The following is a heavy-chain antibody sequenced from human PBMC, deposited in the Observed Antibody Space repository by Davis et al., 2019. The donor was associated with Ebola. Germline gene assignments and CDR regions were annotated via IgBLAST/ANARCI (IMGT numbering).Heavy chain of an antibody. CDR3: ARQTGGTGYYVDF. J-gene: IGHJ4*02. D-gene: IGHD1-1*01. Sequence: GESLKISCKGSGYNIRDYWIGWVRQMPGKGLEWMGFIYPNDADTGYSPAFQGQVTISADKAINTAYLQWSSLKASDTAIYYCARQTGGTGYYVDFWGQGTRVTVSS. V-gene: IGHV5-51*01. CDR2: IYPNDADT. CDR1: GYNIRDYW.